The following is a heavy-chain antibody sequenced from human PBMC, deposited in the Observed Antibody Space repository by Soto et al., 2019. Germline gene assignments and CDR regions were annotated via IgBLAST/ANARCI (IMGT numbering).Heavy chain of an antibody. CDR3: AVTRGGAHPHDI. V-gene: IGHV4-59*01. J-gene: IGHJ3*02. CDR1: GGPLSSFY. D-gene: IGHD2-21*02. Sequence: SETLSLPCNASGGPLSSFYYSWIRQAPGKGLEWIGYIYYTGSTNYNPSLKSRVTISVDTSKNQFSLKLTSVTAADTAVYFCAVTRGGAHPHDIWGQGTMVTVSS. CDR2: IYYTGST.